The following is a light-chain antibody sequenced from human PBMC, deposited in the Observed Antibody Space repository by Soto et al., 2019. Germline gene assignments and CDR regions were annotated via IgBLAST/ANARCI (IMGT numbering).Light chain of an antibody. J-gene: IGLJ2*01. CDR2: EVT. V-gene: IGLV2-8*01. Sequence: QSVLTQPPSASGSPGQSVTISCTGTSSDVGTYNYVSWYQQHPGKAPKLMIYEVTKRPSGVPDRFSGSKSGNTASLTVSGLQAEDEADYYCRSYAGSSGVIFGGGTKLTVL. CDR3: RSYAGSSGVI. CDR1: SSDVGTYNY.